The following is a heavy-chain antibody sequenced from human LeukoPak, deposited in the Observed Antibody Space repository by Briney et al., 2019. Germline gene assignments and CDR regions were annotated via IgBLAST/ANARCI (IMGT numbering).Heavy chain of an antibody. CDR3: ARDCLNYGDYGGYY. CDR2: ISAYNGNT. J-gene: IGHJ4*02. D-gene: IGHD4-17*01. Sequence: ASVKVSCKASGYTFTSYGISWVRQAPGQGLEWMGWISAYNGNTNYAQKLQGRVTMTTDTSTSTAYMELRSLRSDDTAVYYCARDCLNYGDYGGYYWGQGTLVTVSS. V-gene: IGHV1-18*01. CDR1: GYTFTSYG.